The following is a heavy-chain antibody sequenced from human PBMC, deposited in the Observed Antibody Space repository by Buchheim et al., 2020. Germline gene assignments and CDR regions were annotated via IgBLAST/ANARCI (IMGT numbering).Heavy chain of an antibody. D-gene: IGHD3-10*01. CDR1: GFPFGGYE. V-gene: IGHV3-48*03. CDR2: ISASGGRT. J-gene: IGHJ1*01. Sequence: EVFLVESGGHLVQPGGSLRLSCAASGFPFGGYEMNWVRQAPGKGLECIAYISASGGRTYYVDSVRGRFTISRDNAKNSLYLQMRSLSVDDTAVYYCATDPHSPSRSYWGRGTL. CDR3: ATDPHSPSRSY.